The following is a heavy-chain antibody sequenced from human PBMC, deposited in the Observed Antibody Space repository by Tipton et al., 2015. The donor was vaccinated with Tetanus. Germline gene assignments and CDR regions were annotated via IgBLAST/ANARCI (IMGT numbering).Heavy chain of an antibody. D-gene: IGHD2-21*02. V-gene: IGHV5-51*01. CDR2: IYPGDSDT. CDR1: GFSFPGYY. Sequence: QLVQSGAEVRQPGQSLKISCRGSGFSFPGYYIGWVRQMPGKGLGWMGIIYPGDSDTRYSPSFQGQVTISADKSITTAYLQWSSLRASDTAMYYCARRGGGDLDHWGQGTLVTVSS. J-gene: IGHJ4*02. CDR3: ARRGGGDLDH.